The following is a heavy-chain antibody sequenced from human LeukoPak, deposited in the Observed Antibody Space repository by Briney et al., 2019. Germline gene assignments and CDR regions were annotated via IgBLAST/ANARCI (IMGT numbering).Heavy chain of an antibody. J-gene: IGHJ6*04. CDR3: AELGITMIGGV. CDR2: ISDSGNT. V-gene: IGHV3-23*01. D-gene: IGHD3-10*02. Sequence: PGGSLRLSCAAPGFTLSSYAMSWVRQAPGKGLEWVSAISDSGNTYHADSVKGRFTISRDSSKYTLFLQMNSLRAEDTAVYYCAELGITMIGGVWGKGTTVTISS. CDR1: GFTLSSYA.